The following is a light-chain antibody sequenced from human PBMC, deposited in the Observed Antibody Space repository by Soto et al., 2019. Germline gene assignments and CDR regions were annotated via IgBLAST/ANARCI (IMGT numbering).Light chain of an antibody. V-gene: IGKV3-20*01. J-gene: IGKJ4*01. CDR3: QQYGSTLLT. CDR2: GAS. CDR1: QSVSSSY. Sequence: EIVLTQSPGTLSLSPGEIATLSFSASQSVSSSYLAWYQQQPGQAPRLLIYGASTRATGIPDRFSGSGSGTDFTLTISRLEPEDFAVYFCQQYGSTLLTFGGGTKVDIK.